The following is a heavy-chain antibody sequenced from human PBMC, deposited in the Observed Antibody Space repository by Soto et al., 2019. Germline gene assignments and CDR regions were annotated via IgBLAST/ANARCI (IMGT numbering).Heavy chain of an antibody. Sequence: SDTLSLTCTVPGGSSSRYYCSSIRKPPGKGLEWIGYIYYSGTTNYNPSLKSRVTISVDTSKNQFSLKPSSVTPADTAVYYSARGGSWFAPWGQGTLVTVYS. CDR2: IYYSGTT. V-gene: IGHV4-59*01. D-gene: IGHD3-16*01. CDR3: ARGGSWFAP. CDR1: GGSSSRYY. J-gene: IGHJ5*02.